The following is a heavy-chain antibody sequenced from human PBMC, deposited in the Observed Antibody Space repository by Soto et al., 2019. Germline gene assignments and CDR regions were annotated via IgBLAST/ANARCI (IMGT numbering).Heavy chain of an antibody. CDR2: ISGSGGST. CDR1: GFTFSSYA. Sequence: PGGSLRLSCAASGFTFSSYAMSWVRQAPGKGLEWVSAISGSGGSTYYADSVKGRFAISRDNSKNTLYLQMNSLRAEDTAVYYCARGGYSYGRFDYWGQGTLVTVSS. V-gene: IGHV3-23*01. CDR3: ARGGYSYGRFDY. D-gene: IGHD5-18*01. J-gene: IGHJ4*02.